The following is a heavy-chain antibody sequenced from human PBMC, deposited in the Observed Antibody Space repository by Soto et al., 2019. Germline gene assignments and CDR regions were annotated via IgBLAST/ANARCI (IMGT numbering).Heavy chain of an antibody. Sequence: TRSLTCALYGASSIGYYWSWDRQPPGKGLEWIGEIKQSGSTNYHPSLKRRVTISVDTSKNQSYLKLSSVTAADTAVYYCPRGRSPHVLLPIDYWGQGTLVTVSS. D-gene: IGHD2-15*01. CDR1: GASSIGYY. J-gene: IGHJ4*02. CDR3: PRGRSPHVLLPIDY. CDR2: IKQSGST. V-gene: IGHV4-34*01.